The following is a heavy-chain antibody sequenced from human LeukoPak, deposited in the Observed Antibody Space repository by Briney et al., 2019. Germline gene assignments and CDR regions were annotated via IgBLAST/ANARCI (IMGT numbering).Heavy chain of an antibody. D-gene: IGHD6-13*01. Sequence: SETLSLTCTVSDGSVSGGNYYCSWTRQSPGKGLEWIGYIHYSGSTVYNPSLKSRVTISVDTSKNQFSLKLSSVTAADTAVYYCATSGRIAAAGLKHWGQGTLVTVSS. V-gene: IGHV4-61*01. CDR2: IHYSGST. CDR1: DGSVSGGNYY. CDR3: ATSGRIAAAGLKH. J-gene: IGHJ1*01.